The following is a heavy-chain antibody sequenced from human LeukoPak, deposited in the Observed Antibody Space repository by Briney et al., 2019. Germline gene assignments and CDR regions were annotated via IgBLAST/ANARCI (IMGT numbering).Heavy chain of an antibody. CDR2: IYTGGST. J-gene: IGHJ5*02. V-gene: IGHV3-53*01. Sequence: GGSLRLSCAASGLTVSSYMSWVRQAPGKGLECVSVIYTGGSTYYAESVKGRFTISRDSSKNAVYPQMNTLRAEDTAVYYCARVSSGYCASWPNNCFDPWGQGTLVTVSS. CDR1: GLTVSSY. D-gene: IGHD2-8*02. CDR3: ARVSSGYCASWPNNCFDP.